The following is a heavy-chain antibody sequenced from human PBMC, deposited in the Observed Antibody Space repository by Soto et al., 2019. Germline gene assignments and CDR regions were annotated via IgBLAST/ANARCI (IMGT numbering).Heavy chain of an antibody. V-gene: IGHV4-59*12. J-gene: IGHJ5*02. CDR3: ARGGPYGSGSYRAWFDP. Sequence: SETLSLTCTVSGGSISSYYWSWIRQPPGKGLEWIGYIYYSGGTNYNPSLKSRVTISVDTSKNQFSLKLSSVTAADTAVYYCARGGPYGSGSYRAWFDPWGQGTLVTVSS. D-gene: IGHD3-10*01. CDR2: IYYSGGT. CDR1: GGSISSYY.